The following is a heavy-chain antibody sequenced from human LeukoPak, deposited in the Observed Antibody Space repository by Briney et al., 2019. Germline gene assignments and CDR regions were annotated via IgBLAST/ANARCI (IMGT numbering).Heavy chain of an antibody. CDR1: GGSFSGYY. CDR3: ARAPRLTYGDRYFDY. CDR2: INHSGST. D-gene: IGHD4-17*01. Sequence: SETLSLTCAVYGGSFSGYYWSWIRQPPGKGLEWIGEINHSGSTNYNPSLKSRVTISVDTSKNQFSLKLSSVTAADTAVYYCARAPRLTYGDRYFDYWGQGTLVTVSS. V-gene: IGHV4-34*01. J-gene: IGHJ4*02.